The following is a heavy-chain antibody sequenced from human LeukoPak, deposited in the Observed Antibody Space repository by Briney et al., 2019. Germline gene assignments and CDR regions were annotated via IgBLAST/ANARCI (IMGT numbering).Heavy chain of an antibody. CDR2: IWYDGSNK. D-gene: IGHD3-10*01. CDR1: GFTFSSYS. Sequence: PGGSLRLSCAASGFTFSSYSMNWVRQAPGKGLEWVAVIWYDGSNKYYADSVKGRFTISRDNSKNTLYLQMNSLRAEDTAVYYCARDRVRGVIDYWGQGTLVTVSS. CDR3: ARDRVRGVIDY. J-gene: IGHJ4*02. V-gene: IGHV3-33*08.